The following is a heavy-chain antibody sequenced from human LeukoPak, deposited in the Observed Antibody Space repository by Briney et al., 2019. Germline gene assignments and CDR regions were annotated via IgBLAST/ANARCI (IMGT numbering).Heavy chain of an antibody. D-gene: IGHD3-22*01. CDR3: AGLVGRYSSGLYYYYFDY. Sequence: SGTLSLTCTVSGDSINSLDLWSWVRQPPGKGLEWIGEMYLSGTTHSNPSVKSRVTISIDKSKNQFFLNLSSVTAADTAVYYCAGLVGRYSSGLYYYYFDYWGQGTLVTISS. CDR1: GDSINSLDL. V-gene: IGHV4-4*02. J-gene: IGHJ4*02. CDR2: MYLSGTT.